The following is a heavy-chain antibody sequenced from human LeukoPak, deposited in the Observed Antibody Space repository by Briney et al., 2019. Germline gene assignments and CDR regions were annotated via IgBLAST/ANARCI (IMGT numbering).Heavy chain of an antibody. Sequence: GGSLRLSCAASGFTFSSYWMSWVRQAPGKGLEWVANVKQDGSEKYYVDSVKGRFTISRDNAKNSLYLQMNSLRAEDTAVYYCASDGLLWFGELLHLDYWGQGTLVTVSS. CDR1: GFTFSSYW. D-gene: IGHD3-10*01. V-gene: IGHV3-7*01. CDR2: VKQDGSEK. J-gene: IGHJ4*02. CDR3: ASDGLLWFGELLHLDY.